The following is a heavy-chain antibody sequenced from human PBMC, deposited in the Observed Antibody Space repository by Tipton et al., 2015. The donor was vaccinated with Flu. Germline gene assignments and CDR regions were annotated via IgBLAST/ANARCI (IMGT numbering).Heavy chain of an antibody. D-gene: IGHD3-9*01. Sequence: GLVKPSQTLSLTCAISGDSVSSNSAAWNWIRQSPSRGLEWLGRTYYRSKWYNDYAVSVKSRITINPDTSKNQFSLQLNSVTPEDTAVYYCARDLAYYDILTGYQGYYFYGMDVWGQGTPVTVSS. V-gene: IGHV6-1*01. CDR2: TYYRSKWYN. J-gene: IGHJ6*02. CDR3: ARDLAYYDILTGYQGYYFYGMDV. CDR1: GDSVSSNSAA.